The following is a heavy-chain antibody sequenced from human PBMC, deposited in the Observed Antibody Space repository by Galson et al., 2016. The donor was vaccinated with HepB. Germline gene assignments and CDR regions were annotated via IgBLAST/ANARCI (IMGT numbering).Heavy chain of an antibody. CDR2: IFSGDAT. CDR1: GFSVSGKY. Sequence: SLRLSCAASGFSVSGKYMSWARQAPGKGLEWVSAIFSGDATYYRDSVKGRFTISRDTSKNTLYLQMNNLRAEDTAIYYCEGYPDPFDIWGQGTMVTVSS. CDR3: EGYPDPFDI. V-gene: IGHV3-53*01. J-gene: IGHJ3*02. D-gene: IGHD3-16*02.